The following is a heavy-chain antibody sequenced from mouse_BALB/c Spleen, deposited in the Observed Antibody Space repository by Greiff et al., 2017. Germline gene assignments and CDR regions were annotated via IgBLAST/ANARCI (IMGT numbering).Heavy chain of an antibody. CDR3: AREDGAMDY. CDR1: GFTFSSFG. Sequence: EVMLVESGGGLVQPGGSRKLSCAASGFTFSSFGMHWVRQAPEKGLEWVAYISSGGSTIYYADTVKGRFTISRDNPKNTLFLQMTSLRSEDTAMYYCAREDGAMDYWGQGTSVTVSS. J-gene: IGHJ4*01. D-gene: IGHD2-3*01. CDR2: ISSGGSTI. V-gene: IGHV5-17*02.